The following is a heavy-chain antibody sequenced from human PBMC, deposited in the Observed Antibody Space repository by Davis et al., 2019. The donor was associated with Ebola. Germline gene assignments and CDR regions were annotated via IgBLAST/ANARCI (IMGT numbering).Heavy chain of an antibody. CDR3: AVAATLNWYFDL. D-gene: IGHD2-15*01. Sequence: GESLKISCAASGFTFSSYAMSWVRQAPGKGLEWVSAISGSGGSTYYADSVKGRFTISRDNAKNTLYLQMNSLRAEDTAVYYCAVAATLNWYFDLWGRGTLVTISS. J-gene: IGHJ2*01. CDR2: ISGSGGST. CDR1: GFTFSSYA. V-gene: IGHV3-23*01.